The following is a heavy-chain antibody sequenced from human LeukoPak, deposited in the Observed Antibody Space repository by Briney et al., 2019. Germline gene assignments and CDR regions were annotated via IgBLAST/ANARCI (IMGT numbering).Heavy chain of an antibody. CDR2: INHSGNT. CDR1: GGSFSGYY. V-gene: IGHV4-34*01. CDR3: ARQQWLPNWYFDL. J-gene: IGHJ2*01. Sequence: PSETLSLTCAVYGGSFSGYYWSLLRQPPGKGLEWIGEINHSGNTNYNPSLKSRVTISVDTSKNQFSLKLSSVTAADTAVYYCARQQWLPNWYFDLWGRGPLVTVSS. D-gene: IGHD6-19*01.